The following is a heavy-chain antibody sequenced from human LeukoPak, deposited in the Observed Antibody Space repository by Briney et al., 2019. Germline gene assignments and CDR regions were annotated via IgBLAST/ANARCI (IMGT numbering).Heavy chain of an antibody. CDR2: ILTTGGT. Sequence: PSETLSLTCSVSGGSIRSYHWSWIRQSAGKGLEWIGRILTTGGTKYNPSLKSRVTMSVDTSKNQFSLKLSSVTAADTAIYYCAKVVIPDTFGAFDIWGQGTRVTVSS. CDR3: AKVVIPDTFGAFDI. CDR1: GGSIRSYH. V-gene: IGHV4-4*07. D-gene: IGHD2-2*01. J-gene: IGHJ3*02.